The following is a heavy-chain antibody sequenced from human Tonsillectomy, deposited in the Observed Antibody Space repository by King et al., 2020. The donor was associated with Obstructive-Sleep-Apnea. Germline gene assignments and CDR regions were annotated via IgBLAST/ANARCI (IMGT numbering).Heavy chain of an antibody. D-gene: IGHD3-22*01. J-gene: IGHJ4*02. Sequence: HVQLVESGGGVVQPGRSLRLSCAASGFTFSNYAIHWVRQAPGKGLEWVAVISYDGSNKYYADSVKGRFTISRDDSKNTLYLQMNSLRPEDTAVYYCARGGYFGYYDSSGPSDYWGQGALVTVSS. CDR2: ISYDGSNK. CDR3: ARGGYFGYYDSSGPSDY. CDR1: GFTFSNYA. V-gene: IGHV3-30-3*01.